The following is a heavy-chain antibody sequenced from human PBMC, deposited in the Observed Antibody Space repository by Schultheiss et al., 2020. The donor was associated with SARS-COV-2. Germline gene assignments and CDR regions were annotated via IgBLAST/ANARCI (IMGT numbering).Heavy chain of an antibody. V-gene: IGHV4-4*07. J-gene: IGHJ6*02. CDR1: GFTFSSYA. D-gene: IGHD3-22*01. Sequence: GSLRLSCAASGFTFSSYAMSWVRQAPGKGLEWIGRIYTSGSTNYNPSVKSRVTISVDTSKNQFSLKLSSVTAADTAVYYCARDGGPYYDSSGYVWGQGTTVTVSS. CDR2: IYTSGST. CDR3: ARDGGPYYDSSGYV.